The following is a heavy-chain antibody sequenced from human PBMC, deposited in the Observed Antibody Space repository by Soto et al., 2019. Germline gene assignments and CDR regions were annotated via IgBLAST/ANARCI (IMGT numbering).Heavy chain of an antibody. CDR3: ARTGTTNAFDI. D-gene: IGHD1-1*01. CDR1: GFTFSSYT. Sequence: GGSLRLSCAASGFTFSSYTMNWVRQAPGKGLEWVSSISSSSSYIYYADSVKGRFTISRDNAKNSLYLQMNSLRAEDTAVYYCARTGTTNAFDIWGQGTMVTVSS. V-gene: IGHV3-21*06. J-gene: IGHJ3*02. CDR2: ISSSSSYI.